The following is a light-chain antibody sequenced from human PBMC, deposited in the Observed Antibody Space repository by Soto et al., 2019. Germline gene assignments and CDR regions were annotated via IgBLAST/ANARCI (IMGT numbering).Light chain of an antibody. CDR2: DAS. Sequence: EIVLTQSPATLSLSPGERATLSCRASQSVSSYLMWYQQKPGQAPRLLIYDASNRAAGIPARFSGSGSGTDFSLAVSSLELEDFVVYYGQQRCSWPRGVAFGPVTRVDIK. CDR1: QSVSSY. CDR3: QQRCSWPRGVA. V-gene: IGKV3-11*01. J-gene: IGKJ3*01.